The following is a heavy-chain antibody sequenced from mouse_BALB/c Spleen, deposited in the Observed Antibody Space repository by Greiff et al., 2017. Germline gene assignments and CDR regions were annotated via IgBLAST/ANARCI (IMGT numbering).Heavy chain of an antibody. Sequence: QVQLQQSGAELVRPGSSVKISCKASGYAFSSYWMNWVKQRPGQGLEWIGQIYPGDGDTNYNGKFKGKATLTADKSSSTAYMQLSSLTSEDSAVYYCAGCEGSAGCYGTLDYWGQGTSVTVSS. D-gene: IGHD1-1*01. CDR2: IYPGDGDT. J-gene: IGHJ4*01. CDR1: GYAFSSYW. V-gene: IGHV1-80*01. CDR3: AGCEGSAGCYGTLDY.